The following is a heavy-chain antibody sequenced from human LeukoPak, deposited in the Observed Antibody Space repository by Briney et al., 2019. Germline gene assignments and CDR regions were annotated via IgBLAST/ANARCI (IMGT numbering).Heavy chain of an antibody. Sequence: GGSLRLSCVASGFTFSSYEMNWVRQAPGKGLEWVSYISSSGSTIYYADSVKGRFTISRDNAKNSLYLQMNSLRAEDTAVYYCARSLVGVISPFDYWGQGTLVTVSS. CDR3: ARSLVGVISPFDY. V-gene: IGHV3-48*03. CDR1: GFTFSSYE. D-gene: IGHD3-10*01. CDR2: ISSSGSTI. J-gene: IGHJ4*02.